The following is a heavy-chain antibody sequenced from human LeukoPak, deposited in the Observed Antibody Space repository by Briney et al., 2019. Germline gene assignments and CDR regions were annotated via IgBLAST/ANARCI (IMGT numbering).Heavy chain of an antibody. V-gene: IGHV2-70*11. CDR2: IDWDDDK. D-gene: IGHD6-13*01. CDR3: ARMVAAAGTPLYYNYYMDV. CDR1: GFSLSTSGMC. J-gene: IGHJ6*03. Sequence: ASGPALVKPTQTLTLTCTFSGFSLSTSGMCVSWIRQPPGKALEWLARIDWDDDKYYSTSLKTRLTISKDTSKNQVVLTMTNMDPVDTATYYCARMVAAAGTPLYYNYYMDVWGKGTTVTVSS.